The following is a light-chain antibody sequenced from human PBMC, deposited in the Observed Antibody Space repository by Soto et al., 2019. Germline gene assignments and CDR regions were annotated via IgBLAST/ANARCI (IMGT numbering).Light chain of an antibody. CDR2: DAS. J-gene: IGKJ1*01. V-gene: IGKV1-5*01. CDR1: QSISTW. CDR3: QQYNSYST. Sequence: DIQMTRYPSTLSASVGDRVTITCRASQSISTWLAWYQQKPGKAPKLLIYDASSLESGVPSRFSGSGSGTEFTLTISCLQPDDFATYYCQQYNSYSTFGQVTKVDIK.